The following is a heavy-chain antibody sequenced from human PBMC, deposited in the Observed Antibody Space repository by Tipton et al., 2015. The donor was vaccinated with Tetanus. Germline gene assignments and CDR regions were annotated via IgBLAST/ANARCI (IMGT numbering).Heavy chain of an antibody. CDR1: GFNFSSFA. Sequence: QLVQSGGGVVQPGRSLRLSCAASGFNFSSFAMHWVRQAPGKGLEWVALISYDGSNKYYADSVKDRFTITRDNSKNTLYVQMNSLRAEDMAVYYCAREQGAVQGVITLDKWGLGTLVIVSS. V-gene: IGHV3-30-3*01. J-gene: IGHJ4*02. D-gene: IGHD3-10*01. CDR2: ISYDGSNK. CDR3: AREQGAVQGVITLDK.